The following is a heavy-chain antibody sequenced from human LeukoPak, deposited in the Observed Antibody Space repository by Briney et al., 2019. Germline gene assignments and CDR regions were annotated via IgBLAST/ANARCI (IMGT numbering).Heavy chain of an antibody. J-gene: IGHJ5*02. CDR3: ARTIGLMVYAGMLDWFDP. Sequence: SETLSLTWTVSGGSISNYYWSWIRQPAGKGLEWIGRISTGGSTNYNSSLKSRVTMSVDTSKNQFSLKLSSVTAADTAVYYCARTIGLMVYAGMLDWFDPWGRGTLVTVSS. CDR1: GGSISNYY. D-gene: IGHD2-8*01. CDR2: ISTGGST. V-gene: IGHV4-4*07.